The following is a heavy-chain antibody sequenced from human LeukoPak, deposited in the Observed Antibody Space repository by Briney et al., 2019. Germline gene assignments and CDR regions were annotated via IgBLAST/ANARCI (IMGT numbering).Heavy chain of an antibody. D-gene: IGHD3-22*01. CDR3: ARALWVDHYYDSSGNSSDAFDI. CDR1: GYTFTSYG. CDR2: ISAYNGNT. J-gene: IGHJ3*02. Sequence: GASVKVTCKASGYTFTSYGISWVRQAPGQGLEWMGWISAYNGNTNYAQKLQGRVTMTTDTSTSTAYMELRSLRSDDTAVYYCARALWVDHYYDSSGNSSDAFDIWGQGTMVTVSS. V-gene: IGHV1-18*01.